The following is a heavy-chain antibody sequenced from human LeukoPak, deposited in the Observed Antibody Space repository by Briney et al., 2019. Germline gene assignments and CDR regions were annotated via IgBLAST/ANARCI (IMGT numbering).Heavy chain of an antibody. V-gene: IGHV3-23*01. J-gene: IGHJ4*02. D-gene: IGHD6-6*01. CDR1: GFTFSSST. Sequence: GGSLRLSCAASGFTFSSSTMSWVRQAPGKGLEWVSSISGSGDSTWYADSVKGRFTISRDNSKNTLSLQMNSLRAEDTAIYYCARDSSHYLGSSDYWGQGTLVTVSS. CDR3: ARDSSHYLGSSDY. CDR2: ISGSGDST.